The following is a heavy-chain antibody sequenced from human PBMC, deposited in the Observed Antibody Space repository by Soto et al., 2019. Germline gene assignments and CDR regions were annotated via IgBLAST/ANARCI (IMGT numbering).Heavy chain of an antibody. J-gene: IGHJ4*02. Sequence: QVQLVQSGAEVKKPGASVKVSCKASGYTFTSYGISWVRQAPGQGLEWMGWISAYNGNTNNAQKLQDRETMTTETSPSTAYMELRSLRSDDTAVYYCARDRSAYYDILRPRGDYWGQGTLVTVSS. CDR2: ISAYNGNT. CDR1: GYTFTSYG. D-gene: IGHD3-9*01. V-gene: IGHV1-18*01. CDR3: ARDRSAYYDILRPRGDY.